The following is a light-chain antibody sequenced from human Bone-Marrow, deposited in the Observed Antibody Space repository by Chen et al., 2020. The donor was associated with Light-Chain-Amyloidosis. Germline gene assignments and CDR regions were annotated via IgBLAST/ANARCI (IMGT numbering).Light chain of an antibody. CDR1: NIGATS. J-gene: IGLJ3*02. CDR2: DDS. CDR3: QVWDRSSDRPV. Sequence: SYALTQPSAVSVAPGQTATIACGGNNIGATSVHWYQQTPGQAPLLVVYDDSNRPSGIPERLAGSNAGNTATLTSRRVEAGDEADYYCQVWDRSSDRPVFGGGTKLTVL. V-gene: IGLV3-21*02.